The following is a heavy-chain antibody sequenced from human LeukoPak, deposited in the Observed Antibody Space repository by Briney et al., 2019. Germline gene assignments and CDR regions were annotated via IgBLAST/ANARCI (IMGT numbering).Heavy chain of an antibody. CDR3: ARGVDTAMDPSYYYYYMDV. CDR1: GDSFSSSSYY. Sequence: PSETLSLTCSVSGDSFSSSSYYWVWIRQPPGKGLEWIGSWYVGGSTPYNSSLKSRLTVSVDTSKNQFSLKLSSVTAADTAVYYCARGVDTAMDPSYYYYYMDVWGKGTTVTVSS. V-gene: IGHV4-39*07. CDR2: WYVGGST. J-gene: IGHJ6*03. D-gene: IGHD5-18*01.